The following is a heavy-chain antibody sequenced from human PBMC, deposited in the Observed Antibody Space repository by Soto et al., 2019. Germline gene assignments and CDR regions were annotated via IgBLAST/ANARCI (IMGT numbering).Heavy chain of an antibody. CDR3: AKQTHGRDVKDGSGSYYRAFPPDY. J-gene: IGHJ4*02. CDR1: GFTFSSYG. V-gene: IGHV3-30*18. CDR2: ISYDGSNK. D-gene: IGHD3-10*01. Sequence: QVQLVESGGGGVQPGRSLRLSCAASGFTFSSYGMHWVRQAPGKGLEWVAVISYDGSNKYYADSVKGRFTISRDNSKNTLYLQMNSLRAEDTAVYYCAKQTHGRDVKDGSGSYYRAFPPDYWGQGTLVTVSS.